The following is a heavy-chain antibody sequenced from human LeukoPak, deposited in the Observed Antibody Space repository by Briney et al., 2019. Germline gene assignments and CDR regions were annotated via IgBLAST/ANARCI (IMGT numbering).Heavy chain of an antibody. J-gene: IGHJ4*02. Sequence: GGSLRLSCAASGFTFSSYSMNWVRQAPGKGLEWVSSISSSSYIYYADSVKGRFTISRDNAKNSLYLQMNSLRAEDTAVYYCAKVEGYCSGGSCYDFDYWGQGTLVTVSS. CDR1: GFTFSSYS. CDR2: ISSSSYI. CDR3: AKVEGYCSGGSCYDFDY. D-gene: IGHD2-15*01. V-gene: IGHV3-21*01.